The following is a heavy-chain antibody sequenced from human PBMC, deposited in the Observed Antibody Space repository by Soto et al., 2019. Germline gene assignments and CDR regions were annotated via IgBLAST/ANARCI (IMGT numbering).Heavy chain of an antibody. Sequence: AASVKVSCKASGYTFTSYYMHWVRQAPGQGPEWMGIINPSGGSTSYAQKFQGRVTMTRDTSTSTVYMELSSLRSEDTAVYYCARDQGGGGHFDYWGQGTLVTVSS. D-gene: IGHD3-16*01. J-gene: IGHJ4*02. V-gene: IGHV1-46*01. CDR3: ARDQGGGGHFDY. CDR1: GYTFTSYY. CDR2: INPSGGST.